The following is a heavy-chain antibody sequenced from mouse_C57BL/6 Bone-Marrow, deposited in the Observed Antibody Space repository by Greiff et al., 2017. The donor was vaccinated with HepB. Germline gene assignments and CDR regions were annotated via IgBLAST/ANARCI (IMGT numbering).Heavy chain of an antibody. CDR2: ISYDGSN. Sequence: EVQVVESGPGLVKPSQSLSLTCSVTGYSITSGYYWNWIRQFPGNKLEWMGYISYDGSNNYNPSLKNRISITRDTSKNQFFLKLNSVTTEDTATCYCARGAYFRAWFAYGGQGTRVTVSA. J-gene: IGHJ3*01. CDR3: ARGAYFRAWFAY. CDR1: GYSITSGYY. D-gene: IGHD2-10*01. V-gene: IGHV3-6*01.